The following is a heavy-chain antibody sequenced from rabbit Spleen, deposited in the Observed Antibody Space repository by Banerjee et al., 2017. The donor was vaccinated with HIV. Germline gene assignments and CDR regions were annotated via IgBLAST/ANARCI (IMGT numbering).Heavy chain of an antibody. CDR2: IDAGSSGFT. J-gene: IGHJ3*01. CDR1: GVSFSISSY. V-gene: IGHV1S40*01. CDR3: ARDLAGYVGFGYASYLDL. D-gene: IGHD6-1*01. Sequence: QSLEESGGDLVKPGASLTLTCTASGVSFSISSYMCWVRQAPGKGLEWIACIDAGSSGFTYFATWAKGRFTISKTSSTTVTLQMTRLTAADTATYFCARDLAGYVGFGYASYLDLWGQGTLVTVS.